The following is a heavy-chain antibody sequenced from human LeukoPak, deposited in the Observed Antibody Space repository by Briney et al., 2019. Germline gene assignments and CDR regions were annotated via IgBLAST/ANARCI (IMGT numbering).Heavy chain of an antibody. J-gene: IGHJ4*02. D-gene: IGHD3-22*01. CDR2: ISAYNGNT. Sequence: ASVKVSCKASGYAFTSYGISWVRQAPGQGLEWMGWISAYNGNTNYAQKLQGRVTMTRDMSTSTVYMALSSLRSEDRAVYYCARGTYYYDSSGYYYGYWGQGTLVTVSS. CDR3: ARGTYYYDSSGYYYGY. V-gene: IGHV1-18*01. CDR1: GYAFTSYG.